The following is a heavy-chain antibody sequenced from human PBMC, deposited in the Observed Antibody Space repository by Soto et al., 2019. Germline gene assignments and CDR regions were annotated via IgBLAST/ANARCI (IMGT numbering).Heavy chain of an antibody. CDR2: IYYSGSA. Sequence: QVQLQESGPGLVKPSQTLSLTCAVSGGSFNSSGYFWNWIRQHPGKGLEWIGYIYYSGSAFYNPSLNSRVDISVDTSKNQFSLKVSSLTAADTAVYYCARGVVVTGNFDYWGQGTLVTVSS. CDR1: GGSFNSSGYF. D-gene: IGHD3-22*01. CDR3: ARGVVVTGNFDY. V-gene: IGHV4-31*11. J-gene: IGHJ4*02.